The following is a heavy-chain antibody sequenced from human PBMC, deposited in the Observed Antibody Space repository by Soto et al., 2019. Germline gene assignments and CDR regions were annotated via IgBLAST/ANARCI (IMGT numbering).Heavy chain of an antibody. Sequence: QLQLQESGPGLVKPSETLSLTCTVSGGSISTSSYYWGWIRPPPGKGLEWIGSIYYSGSTYYNPSLKSRVTISVDTSKNQFSLKLSSVTAADTAVYYCARDYDSSGDYWGQGTLVTVSS. CDR1: GGSISTSSYY. D-gene: IGHD3-22*01. J-gene: IGHJ4*02. CDR3: ARDYDSSGDY. V-gene: IGHV4-39*01. CDR2: IYYSGST.